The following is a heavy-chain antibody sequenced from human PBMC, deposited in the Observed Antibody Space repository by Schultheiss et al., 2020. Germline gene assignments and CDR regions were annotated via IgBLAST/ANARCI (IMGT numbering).Heavy chain of an antibody. V-gene: IGHV3-23*01. Sequence: GGSLRLSCSASGFTFSSYAMHWVRQAPGKGLEWVSAISGSGGSTYYADSVKGRFTISRDNSKNTLYLQMNSLRAEDTAVYYCARLMEGGWFDPWGQGTLVTVSS. CDR2: ISGSGGST. J-gene: IGHJ5*02. CDR1: GFTFSSYA. CDR3: ARLMEGGWFDP. D-gene: IGHD2-8*01.